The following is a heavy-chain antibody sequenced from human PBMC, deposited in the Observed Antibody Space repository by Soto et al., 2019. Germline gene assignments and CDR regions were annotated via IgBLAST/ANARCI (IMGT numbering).Heavy chain of an antibody. CDR1: GYTFTSYG. D-gene: IGHD4-17*01. J-gene: IGHJ4*02. Sequence: ASVKVSCKASGYTFTSYGISWVRQAPGQGLEWMGWISAYNGNTNYAQKLQGRVTITADTSTNTAYMELSSLRSEDTAVYYCARQRATTVAPFDYWGQGTLVTVSS. V-gene: IGHV1-18*01. CDR2: ISAYNGNT. CDR3: ARQRATTVAPFDY.